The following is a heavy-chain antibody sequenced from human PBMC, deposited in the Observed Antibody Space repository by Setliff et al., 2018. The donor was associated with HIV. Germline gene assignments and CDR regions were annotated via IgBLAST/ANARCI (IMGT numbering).Heavy chain of an antibody. CDR2: VIPIFGST. D-gene: IGHD3-22*01. Sequence: SVKVSCKASGGTFSSYAINWVRQAPGQGLEWMGGVIPIFGSTTFAQKFQGRVTITADESKDTVEMELSSLTSEDTAVYYCARDDHYYDMGSILSDWFFDVWDRGTLVTVSS. CDR3: ARDDHYYDMGSILSDWFFDV. J-gene: IGHJ2*01. CDR1: GGTFSSYA. V-gene: IGHV1-69*13.